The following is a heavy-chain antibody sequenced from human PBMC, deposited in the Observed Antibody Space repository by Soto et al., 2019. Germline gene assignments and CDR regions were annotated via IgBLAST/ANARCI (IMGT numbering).Heavy chain of an antibody. J-gene: IGHJ2*01. D-gene: IGHD2-8*01. CDR1: GGSISSGGFY. CDR3: ARAPRLSWYFDL. CDR2: IYNSMTI. Sequence: QVQLQESGPGLVKPTQTVSLTCTVSGGSISSGGFYWSWIRQHPGKGLEWIGYIYNSMTIYYNPSLKGRVTMSVDTSKNQFSLNLSSMTAADTAVYYCARAPRLSWYFDLWGRGTLVTVSS. V-gene: IGHV4-31*03.